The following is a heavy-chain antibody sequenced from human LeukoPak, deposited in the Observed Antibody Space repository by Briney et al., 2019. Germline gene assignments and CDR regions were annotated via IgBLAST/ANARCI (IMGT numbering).Heavy chain of an antibody. Sequence: GGSLRLSCAVSGFTFRYYWVSWVRQAPGKGLEWVANIKEDGSEKYYVDSVKGRFTISRDNAKRSLYLQMNSLRAKDTAVYYCASRNLFEYWGQGTLVTVSS. J-gene: IGHJ4*02. V-gene: IGHV3-7*01. CDR1: GFTFRYYW. CDR3: ASRNLFEY. D-gene: IGHD1-14*01. CDR2: IKEDGSEK.